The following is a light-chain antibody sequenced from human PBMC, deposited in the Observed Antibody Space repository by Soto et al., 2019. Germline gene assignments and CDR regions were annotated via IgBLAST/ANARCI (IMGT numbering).Light chain of an antibody. Sequence: DIRMNQSPSTLSGYVGDRVTITCRASQSISSWLAWYQQKPGKAPKLLIYKASSLESGVPSRFSGSGSGTEFTLTISSLQPDDFATYYCQQYNSYSSFGQGTNVDI. CDR1: QSISSW. CDR2: KAS. V-gene: IGKV1-5*03. CDR3: QQYNSYSS. J-gene: IGKJ1*01.